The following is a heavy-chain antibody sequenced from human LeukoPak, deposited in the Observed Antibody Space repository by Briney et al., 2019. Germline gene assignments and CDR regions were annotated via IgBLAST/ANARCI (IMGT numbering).Heavy chain of an antibody. CDR2: ISSSSSYI. CDR1: GFTFSGYN. CDR3: ARDLGGYCSRPSCPHGMDF. Sequence: GGSLRLSCEASGFTFSGYNMNWVRQAPGKGLEWVSSISSSSSYIYYTDSVQGRFTISRDNAKNSLYLQMNSLRAEDTAVYYCARDLGGYCSRPSCPHGMDFWGRGTTVTVSS. D-gene: IGHD2-2*01. J-gene: IGHJ6*02. V-gene: IGHV3-21*01.